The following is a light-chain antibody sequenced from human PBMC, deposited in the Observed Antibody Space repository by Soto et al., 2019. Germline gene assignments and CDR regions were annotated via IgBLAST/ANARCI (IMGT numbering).Light chain of an antibody. V-gene: IGLV7-46*01. CDR1: TGAVISAHY. CDR3: LLSYGGARV. J-gene: IGLJ2*01. CDR2: DTS. Sequence: QAVVTQEPSLTVSPGGTVTLTCGSSTGAVISAHYPYWFQQKPGQAPRTLIYDTSDKHSWTPARFSGSLLGGKAALTLSGAQPEDEAEYYCLLSYGGARVFGGGTQLTVL.